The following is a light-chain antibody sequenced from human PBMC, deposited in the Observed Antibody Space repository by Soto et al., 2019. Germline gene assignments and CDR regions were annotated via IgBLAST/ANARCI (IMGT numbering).Light chain of an antibody. CDR3: QQSFSTSTVT. CDR2: AAS. J-gene: IGKJ4*01. V-gene: IGKV1-39*01. Sequence: DVQLTQSPSSLSAAVGDRVTITCRASQSIRTYLNWYQQRPGNAPTLLIYAASTLHSGVPSRFSGSGSGTEFTLTISSLQPEDFATYYCQQSFSTSTVTFGGGTRVEI. CDR1: QSIRTY.